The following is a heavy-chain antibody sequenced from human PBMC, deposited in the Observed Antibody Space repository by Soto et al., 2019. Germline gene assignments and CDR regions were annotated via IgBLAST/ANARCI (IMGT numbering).Heavy chain of an antibody. Sequence: PSETLSLTCAVSGGSISSGGYSWSWIRQPPGKGLEWIGYIYHSGSTYYNPSLKSRVTISVDRSKNQFSLKLSSVTAADTAVYYCASSRAGVHITAAVHWGRGTLVTVSS. J-gene: IGHJ4*02. CDR3: ASSRAGVHITAAVH. V-gene: IGHV4-30-2*01. D-gene: IGHD6-13*01. CDR2: IYHSGST. CDR1: GGSISSGGYS.